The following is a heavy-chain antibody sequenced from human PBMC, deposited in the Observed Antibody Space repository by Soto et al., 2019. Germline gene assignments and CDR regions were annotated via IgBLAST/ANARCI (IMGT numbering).Heavy chain of an antibody. D-gene: IGHD2-15*01. CDR2: IGTAGDT. Sequence: EVQLVESGGGLVQPGGSLRLSCEASGFTFSSYDMHWVRQATGKGQEWVSAIGTAGDTYYPGSVKCRFTISRENAKTFLYLQMNSLRAEDTAVYYCARHPHTSGGYSFDYWGQGSLVTVSS. V-gene: IGHV3-13*01. J-gene: IGHJ4*02. CDR1: GFTFSSYD. CDR3: ARHPHTSGGYSFDY.